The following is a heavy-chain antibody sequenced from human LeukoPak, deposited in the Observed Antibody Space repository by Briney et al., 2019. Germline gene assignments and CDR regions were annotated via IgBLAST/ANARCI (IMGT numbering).Heavy chain of an antibody. Sequence: SETLSLTCSVSGDSISSYYWSWIRQPPGKGLEWIGYIYYSGSTNYNPSLKSRVTISVDTSKNQFSLRLTCVTAADTAVYYCARLTAVTGLVDYFDYWGQGTLVTVSS. J-gene: IGHJ4*02. D-gene: IGHD6-19*01. CDR3: ARLTAVTGLVDYFDY. V-gene: IGHV4-59*08. CDR1: GDSISSYY. CDR2: IYYSGST.